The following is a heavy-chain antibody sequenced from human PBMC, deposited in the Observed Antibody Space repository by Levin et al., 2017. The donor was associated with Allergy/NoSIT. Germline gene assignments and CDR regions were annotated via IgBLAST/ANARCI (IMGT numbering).Heavy chain of an antibody. CDR2: INPDDGSS. Sequence: ASVKVSCKASGYTFSNYLIHWMRRAPRQGLEWMGFINPDDGSSGNAQKFQGRVTVTRDMYTSTVYMELSSLRFEDTAVYYCVRERAGGYYDYWGLGNLVTVSS. V-gene: IGHV1-46*01. CDR1: GYTFSNYL. J-gene: IGHJ4*02. CDR3: VRERAGGYYDY. D-gene: IGHD2-15*01.